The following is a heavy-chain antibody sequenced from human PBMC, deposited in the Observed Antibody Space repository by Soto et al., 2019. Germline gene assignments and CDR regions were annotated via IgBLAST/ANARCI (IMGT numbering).Heavy chain of an antibody. V-gene: IGHV3-74*01. CDR3: VRGGYMHACDI. J-gene: IGHJ3*02. D-gene: IGHD6-13*01. CDR1: GFTFSSYW. CDR2: MNNDGSYT. Sequence: EVQLVESGGGLVQPGGSLRLSCAASGFTFSSYWMYWVRQAPGKGLEWVSHMNNDGSYTIYAESVKGRFTVSRDNAKNSLYLQMNSLSAEDTAVYYCVRGGYMHACDIWGQGTMVTVSS.